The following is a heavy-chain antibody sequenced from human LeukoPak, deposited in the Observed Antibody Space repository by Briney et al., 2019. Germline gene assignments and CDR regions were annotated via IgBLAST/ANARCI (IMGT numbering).Heavy chain of an antibody. Sequence: SETLSLTCTVSGGSISSYYWSWIRQPPGKGLEWIGYIYYSGSTNYNPSLKSRVTISVDTSKNQFSLKLSSVTAADTAVYYCARFPSDYYDSSGYYYLYYFDYWGQGTLVTVSS. CDR3: ARFPSDYYDSSGYYYLYYFDY. CDR1: GGSISSYY. V-gene: IGHV4-59*12. CDR2: IYYSGST. D-gene: IGHD3-22*01. J-gene: IGHJ4*02.